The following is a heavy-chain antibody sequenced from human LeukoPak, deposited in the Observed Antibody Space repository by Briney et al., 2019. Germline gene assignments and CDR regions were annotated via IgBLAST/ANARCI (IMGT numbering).Heavy chain of an antibody. CDR2: IYYSGST. CDR1: GGSISRGDYY. V-gene: IGHV4-30-4*01. CDR3: ASYYGSGSSFDL. Sequence: SQTLSLTCTVSGGSISRGDYYWSWIRQPPGKGLDWIGYIYYSGSTYYNPSLKSRVTISVDTSKNQFSLRLSSVTAADTAVYYCASYYGSGSSFDLWGQGTLVTVPS. J-gene: IGHJ5*02. D-gene: IGHD3-10*01.